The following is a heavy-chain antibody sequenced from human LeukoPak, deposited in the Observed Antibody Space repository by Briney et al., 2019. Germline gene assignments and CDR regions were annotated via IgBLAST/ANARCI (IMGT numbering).Heavy chain of an antibody. CDR2: ISDSGSSV. Sequence: GESLRLSCAASGFTFDDYGMSWVRQAPGKGLEWLSHISDSGSSVHYADSVKGRFTISRDNSKNSLYLEMDSLRVEDTAIYYCARDATTAIGTVYMDVWGKGTTVTISS. CDR3: ARDATTAIGTVYMDV. CDR1: GFTFDDYG. D-gene: IGHD1-1*01. V-gene: IGHV3-48*03. J-gene: IGHJ6*03.